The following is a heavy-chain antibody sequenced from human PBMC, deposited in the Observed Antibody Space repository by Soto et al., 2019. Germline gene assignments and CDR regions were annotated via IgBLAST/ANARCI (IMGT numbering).Heavy chain of an antibody. Sequence: QVQLVQSGAEVKKPGASVKVSCKASGYTFTSYGISWVRQAPGQGLEWMRWISPYNGNTNYEQKLQGRVTMTTDTSTSTDNMELRSLRYDDTAVYYCARGIGGYYGVDYYYGMDVWGQGTTVTVSS. CDR3: ARGIGGYYGVDYYYGMDV. CDR2: ISPYNGNT. J-gene: IGHJ6*02. CDR1: GYTFTSYG. V-gene: IGHV1-18*01. D-gene: IGHD3-16*01.